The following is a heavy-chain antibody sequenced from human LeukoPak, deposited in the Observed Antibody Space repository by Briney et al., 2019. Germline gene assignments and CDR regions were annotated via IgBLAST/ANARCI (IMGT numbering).Heavy chain of an antibody. CDR1: GGSVSSAGYY. Sequence: PSETLSLTCTVSGGSVSSAGYYWSWIRQPPGKGLEFIGYIYYSGSTNFNPSLKSRVTMSLDTSKNQFSLKLSSVTAADTAVYYCARRLGFCSGGSCYPHHYNWFDPWGQGTLVTVSS. D-gene: IGHD2-15*01. CDR2: IYYSGST. V-gene: IGHV4-61*08. J-gene: IGHJ5*02. CDR3: ARRLGFCSGGSCYPHHYNWFDP.